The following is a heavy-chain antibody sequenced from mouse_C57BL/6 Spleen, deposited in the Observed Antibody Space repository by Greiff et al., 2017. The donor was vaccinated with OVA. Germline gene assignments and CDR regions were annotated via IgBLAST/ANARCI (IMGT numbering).Heavy chain of an antibody. CDR1: GYTFTDYE. CDR3: TRPGYGNFWFAY. V-gene: IGHV1-15*01. J-gene: IGHJ3*01. D-gene: IGHD2-10*02. Sequence: VQLQQSGAELVRPGASVTLSCKASGYTFTDYEMHWVKQTPVHGLEWIGAIDPDTGGTAYNQKFKGKAILTADKSSSTAYMELRSLTSEDSAVYYCTRPGYGNFWFAYWGQGTLVTVSA. CDR2: IDPDTGGT.